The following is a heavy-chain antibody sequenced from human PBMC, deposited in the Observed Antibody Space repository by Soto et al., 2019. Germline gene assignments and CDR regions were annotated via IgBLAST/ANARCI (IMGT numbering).Heavy chain of an antibody. J-gene: IGHJ4*02. CDR3: ARHEDYDFWNFDY. Sequence: TLSLTCTVSGGSISSSSYYWGWIRQPPGKGLEWIGSIYYSGSTYYNPSLKSRVTISVDTSKNQFSLKLSSVTAADTAVYYCARHEDYDFWNFDYWGQGTLVTVSS. CDR1: GGSISSSSYY. D-gene: IGHD3-3*01. V-gene: IGHV4-39*01. CDR2: IYYSGST.